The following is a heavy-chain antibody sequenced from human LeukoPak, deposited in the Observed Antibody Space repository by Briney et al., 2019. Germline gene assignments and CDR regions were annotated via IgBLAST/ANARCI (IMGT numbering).Heavy chain of an antibody. CDR1: GFTFSSYS. J-gene: IGHJ4*02. CDR2: ISSSSTDI. Sequence: PGGSLRLSCAPSGFTFSSYSMYWVREALGEGLEWVSPISSSSTDIDYADSVEGRFTISRDNAKNSLYMQMSSLRAEDTAVYYCARERLSYDTGGFYGYWGQGSLVTVSS. CDR3: ARERLSYDTGGFYGY. D-gene: IGHD3-22*01. V-gene: IGHV3-21*01.